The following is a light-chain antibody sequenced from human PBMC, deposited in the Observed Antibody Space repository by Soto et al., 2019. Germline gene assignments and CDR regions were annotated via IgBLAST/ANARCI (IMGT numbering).Light chain of an antibody. Sequence: EVVMTQSPATLSVSPGERAALSCGASQSVRSYLAWYQQKPGQAPRLLIYEASNRATGGPARFSGSGSGTDFALTISSLEPEDFAVYYCQQRSNWPPWTFGQGTKVDIK. CDR3: QQRSNWPPWT. J-gene: IGKJ1*01. V-gene: IGKV3-11*01. CDR1: QSVRSY. CDR2: EAS.